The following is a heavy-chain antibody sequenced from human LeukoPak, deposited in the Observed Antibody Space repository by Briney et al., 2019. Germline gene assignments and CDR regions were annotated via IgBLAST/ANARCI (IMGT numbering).Heavy chain of an antibody. Sequence: GASVTVSFKASGYTFTIYGISWVRQAPGQGREWMGWISAYNGNTNYAQKLQGRVTMTTDTSTSTDYMELRRVRADDTAVYECERDYDSSGYYRSPYFDYWGQGTLVTVSS. D-gene: IGHD3-22*01. CDR2: ISAYNGNT. CDR3: ERDYDSSGYYRSPYFDY. J-gene: IGHJ4*02. CDR1: GYTFTIYG. V-gene: IGHV1-18*01.